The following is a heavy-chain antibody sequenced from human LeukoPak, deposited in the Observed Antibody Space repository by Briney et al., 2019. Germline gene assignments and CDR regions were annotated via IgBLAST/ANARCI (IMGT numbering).Heavy chain of an antibody. CDR3: AREVAAAGTMLSFDY. J-gene: IGHJ4*02. CDR1: GDSISSYY. CDR2: ISTSGST. Sequence: SETLSLTCTVSGDSISSYYWSWIRQPAGKGLESIGHISTSGSTNYNPSLKSRVTMSVDTSKNQFSLKLSSVTAVDTAVYYCAREVAAAGTMLSFDYWGQGTLVTVSS. V-gene: IGHV4-4*07. D-gene: IGHD6-13*01.